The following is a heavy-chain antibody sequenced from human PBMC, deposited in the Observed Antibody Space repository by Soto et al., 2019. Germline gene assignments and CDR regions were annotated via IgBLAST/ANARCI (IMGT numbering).Heavy chain of an antibody. J-gene: IGHJ5*02. CDR3: AKAKISTSCCNWFDP. V-gene: IGHV3-53*01. CDR2: IYSGGST. Sequence: PGGSLRLSCAASGFTVSSNYMSWVRQAPGKGLEWVSVIYSGGSTYYADSVKGRFTISRDNSKNTLYLQMNSLRAEDTAVYYCAKAKISTSCCNWFDPWGQGTLVTVSS. D-gene: IGHD2-2*01. CDR1: GFTVSSNY.